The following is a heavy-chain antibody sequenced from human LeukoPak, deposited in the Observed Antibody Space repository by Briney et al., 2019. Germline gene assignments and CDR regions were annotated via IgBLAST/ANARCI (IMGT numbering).Heavy chain of an antibody. CDR2: IKKDGGEK. V-gene: IGHV3-7*02. Sequence: GGSLRLSCAASGFTFSSFSMTWVRQTPGKGLEWVANIKKDGGEKYYVDSVKGRFTISRDNAKNSLHLQMNSLRGEDTAVYYCARGGYGANDDAFDIWGQGTMVTVSS. J-gene: IGHJ3*02. D-gene: IGHD4-23*01. CDR3: ARGGYGANDDAFDI. CDR1: GFTFSSFS.